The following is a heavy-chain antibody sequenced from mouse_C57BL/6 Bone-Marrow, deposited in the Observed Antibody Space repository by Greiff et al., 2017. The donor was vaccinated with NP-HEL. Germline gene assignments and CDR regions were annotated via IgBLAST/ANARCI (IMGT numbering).Heavy chain of an antibody. D-gene: IGHD1-1*01. J-gene: IGHJ2*01. Sequence: VQLQQSGGDLVKPGGSLKLSCAASGFTFSSYGMSWVRQTPDKRLEWVATISSGGSYTYYPDSVKGRFTISRDNAKNTLYLQMSSLKSEDTAMYYCARHYYYGSRYFDYWGQGTTLTVSS. CDR3: ARHYYYGSRYFDY. CDR1: GFTFSSYG. CDR2: ISSGGSYT. V-gene: IGHV5-6*01.